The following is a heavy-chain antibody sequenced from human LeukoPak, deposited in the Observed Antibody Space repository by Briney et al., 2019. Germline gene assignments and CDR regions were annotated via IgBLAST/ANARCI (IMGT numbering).Heavy chain of an antibody. CDR2: INHSGST. V-gene: IGHV4-39*07. D-gene: IGHD4-23*01. CDR3: ARGSHPTVVTPFWFDP. J-gene: IGHJ5*02. Sequence: SETLSLTCTVSGGSISSTRYYWGWIRQPPVKGLEWIGEINHSGSTNYNPSLESRVTISVDTSKNQFSLKLSSVTAADTAVYYCARGSHPTVVTPFWFDPWGQGTLVTVSS. CDR1: GGSISSTRYY.